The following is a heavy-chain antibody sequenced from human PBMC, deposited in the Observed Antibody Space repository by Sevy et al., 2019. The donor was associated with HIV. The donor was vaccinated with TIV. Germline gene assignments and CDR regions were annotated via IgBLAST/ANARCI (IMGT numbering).Heavy chain of an antibody. Sequence: GGSLRLSCAASGFTFSSYAMHWVRQAPGKGLEWVAVISYDGSNKYYADSVKGRFTISRDNSKNTLYLQMNSLRAEDTAVYYCVRVGGQAAPFDYWGQGTLVTVSS. CDR1: GFTFSSYA. J-gene: IGHJ4*02. D-gene: IGHD3-16*01. CDR3: VRVGGQAAPFDY. V-gene: IGHV3-30-3*01. CDR2: ISYDGSNK.